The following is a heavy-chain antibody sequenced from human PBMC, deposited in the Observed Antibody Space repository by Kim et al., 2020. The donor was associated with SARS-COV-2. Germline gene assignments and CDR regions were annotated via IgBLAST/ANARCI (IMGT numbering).Heavy chain of an antibody. CDR1: GYTFTSYG. CDR3: ASGASWSSSWYYYYGMDV. V-gene: IGHV1-18*01. J-gene: IGHJ6*02. D-gene: IGHD6-13*01. CDR2: ISAYNGNT. Sequence: ASVKGSCKASGYTFTSYGISWVRQAPGQGLEWMGWISAYNGNTNYAQKLQGRVTMTTDTSTSTAYMELRSLRSDDTAVYYCASGASWSSSWYYYYGMDVWGQGTTVTVSS.